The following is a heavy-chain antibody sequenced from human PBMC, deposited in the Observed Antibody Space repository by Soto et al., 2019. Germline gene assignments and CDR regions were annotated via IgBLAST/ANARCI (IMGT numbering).Heavy chain of an antibody. V-gene: IGHV3-43D*04. D-gene: IGHD3-22*01. Sequence: PGGSLRLSCAAAGFDFEDYAMHWVRQVPGKGLEWVSLTNSDGTDSYYMDSVKGRFTISRDNAKSTLYLQMDRLRPEDTALYFCAKSLYYYDSIPLDHWGQGTMVTVYS. CDR3: AKSLYYYDSIPLDH. CDR2: TNSDGTDS. CDR1: GFDFEDYA. J-gene: IGHJ4*02.